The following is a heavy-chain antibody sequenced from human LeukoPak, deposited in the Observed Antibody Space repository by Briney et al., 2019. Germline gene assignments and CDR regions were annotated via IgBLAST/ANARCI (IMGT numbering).Heavy chain of an antibody. CDR3: AKNLVVYSSGWYRAFDI. D-gene: IGHD6-19*01. V-gene: IGHV3-30*18. J-gene: IGHJ3*02. CDR2: ISYDGSNK. CDR1: GFTFSSYG. Sequence: GGSLRLSCAASGFTFSSYGMHWVRQAPGKGLEWVAVISYDGSNKYYADSVKGRFTISRDNSKNTLYLQMNSLRAEDTAVYYCAKNLVVYSSGWYRAFDIWGQGTMVTVSS.